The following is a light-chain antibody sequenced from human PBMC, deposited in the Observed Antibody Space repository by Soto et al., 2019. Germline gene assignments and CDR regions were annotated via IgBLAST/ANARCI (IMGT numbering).Light chain of an antibody. J-gene: IGKJ5*01. V-gene: IGKV1-12*01. CDR2: AAS. CDR3: QKYNSGLT. CDR1: QDISSW. Sequence: DIQMTHSPSSVSASVGDIVTITCRASQDISSWLAWYQQKPGKAPKLLIYAASSLQSGVPSRFSGSGSGTDFTLTISSLQPEDVATYYCQKYNSGLTFGPGTRLEIK.